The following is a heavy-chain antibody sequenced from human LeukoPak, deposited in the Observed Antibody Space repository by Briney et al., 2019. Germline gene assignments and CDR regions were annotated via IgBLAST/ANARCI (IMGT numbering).Heavy chain of an antibody. CDR2: ISSSSSTI. J-gene: IGHJ4*02. V-gene: IGHV3-48*04. CDR3: ARETDAVVFDY. Sequence: PGGSLRLSCTASGFTFGDYAMSWFRQAPGKGLEWVSYISSSSSTIYYADSVKGRFTISRDNAKNSLYLQMNSLRAEDTAVYYCARETDAVVFDYWGQGTLVTVSS. CDR1: GFTFGDYA. D-gene: IGHD1-1*01.